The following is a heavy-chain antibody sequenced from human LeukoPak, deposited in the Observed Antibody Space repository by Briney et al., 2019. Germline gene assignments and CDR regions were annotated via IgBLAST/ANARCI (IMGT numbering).Heavy chain of an antibody. D-gene: IGHD3-10*01. Sequence: GGSLRLSRTTSGFIFGDYNMNWVRQAPGKGLEWVGYIRAKIHDGTTDFAASVKGRFTISRDDSKSIAYLQMTSLKSEDTAIYYCSRGQKDPYGPEFDYWGQGTLVTVSS. CDR1: GFIFGDYN. CDR3: SRGQKDPYGPEFDY. CDR2: IRAKIHDGTT. J-gene: IGHJ4*02. V-gene: IGHV3-49*04.